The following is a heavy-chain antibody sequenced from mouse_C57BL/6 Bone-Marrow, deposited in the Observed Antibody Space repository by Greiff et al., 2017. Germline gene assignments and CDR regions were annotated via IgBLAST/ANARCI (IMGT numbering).Heavy chain of an antibody. Sequence: EVQLVESGPGLVKPSQSLSLTCSVTGYSITSGYYWNWIRQFPGNKLEWMGYISYDGSNNYNPSLKNRISITRDTSTNQFFLKLNSVTTEDTATYYCARQGVTTRAWFAYWGQGTLVTVSA. CDR3: ARQGVTTRAWFAY. CDR1: GYSITSGYY. CDR2: ISYDGSN. V-gene: IGHV3-6*01. J-gene: IGHJ3*01. D-gene: IGHD2-2*01.